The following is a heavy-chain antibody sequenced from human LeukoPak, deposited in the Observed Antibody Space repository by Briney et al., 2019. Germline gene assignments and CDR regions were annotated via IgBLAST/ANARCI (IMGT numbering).Heavy chain of an antibody. J-gene: IGHJ4*02. V-gene: IGHV3-30*04. D-gene: IGHD5-24*01. Sequence: GGSLRLSCAASGFTFRTYPIHWVRQAPGKGLEWVAVLSYDGSTTYYADSVKGRFTFSRGSSENTVFLQMNSLRAEDSAVYYCAKPLEMATVMSAFDYWGQGTLVTVSS. CDR1: GFTFRTYP. CDR3: AKPLEMATVMSAFDY. CDR2: LSYDGSTT.